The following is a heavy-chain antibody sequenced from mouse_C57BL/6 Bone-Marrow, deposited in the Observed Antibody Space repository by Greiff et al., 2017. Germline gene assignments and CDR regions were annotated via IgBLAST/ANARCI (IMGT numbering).Heavy chain of an antibody. D-gene: IGHD3-2*02. CDR2: IDPSDSYT. J-gene: IGHJ2*01. CDR1: GYTFTSYW. CDR3: ARQHRLPYYFDY. Sequence: QVQLQQPGAELVRPGTSVKLSCKASGYTFTSYWMHWVKQRPGQGLEWIGVIDPSDSYTNYNQKFKGKATLTVDTSSSTAYMQLSSLTSEDSAVYYCARQHRLPYYFDYWGQGTTLTVSS. V-gene: IGHV1-59*01.